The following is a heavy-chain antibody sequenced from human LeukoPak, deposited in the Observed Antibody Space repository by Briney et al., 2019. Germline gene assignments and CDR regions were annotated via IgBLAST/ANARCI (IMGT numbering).Heavy chain of an antibody. V-gene: IGHV4-39*07. D-gene: IGHD2-15*01. CDR3: ARDLAAIFAFDI. J-gene: IGHJ3*02. Sequence: SETLSHTCTVSGGSISSSSYYWGWIRQPPGKGLEWIGSIYYSGSTYYNPSLKSRVTMSVDTSKNQFSLKLSSVTAADTAVYYCARDLAAIFAFDIWGQGTMVTVSS. CDR1: GGSISSSSYY. CDR2: IYYSGST.